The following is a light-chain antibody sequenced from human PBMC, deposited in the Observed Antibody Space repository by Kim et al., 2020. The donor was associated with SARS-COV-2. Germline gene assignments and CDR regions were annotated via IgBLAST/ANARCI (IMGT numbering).Light chain of an antibody. CDR1: NMGSRS. V-gene: IGLV3-21*04. J-gene: IGLJ2*01. CDR3: QVWDSSSDHPV. CDR2: YDS. Sequence: PGKRARITVGGNNMGSRSVHWYQQKPGQAPVLVIYYDSDRPSGIPERLSGSNSGNTATLTISRVEAGDEADYYCQVWDSSSDHPVFGGGTQLTVL.